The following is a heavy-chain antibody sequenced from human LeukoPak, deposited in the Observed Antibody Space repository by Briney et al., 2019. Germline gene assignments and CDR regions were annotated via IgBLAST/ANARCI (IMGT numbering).Heavy chain of an antibody. D-gene: IGHD5-12*01. V-gene: IGHV1-69*13. CDR2: IIPIFGTA. CDR1: GGTFSSYA. J-gene: IGHJ4*02. CDR3: ARDRSAHSGYGGLDY. Sequence: ASVKVSCKASGGTFSSYAISWVRQAPGQGLEWMGGIIPIFGTANYAQKFQGRVTITADESTSTAYMELSSLRSEDTAVYYCARDRSAHSGYGGLDYWGQGTLVTVSS.